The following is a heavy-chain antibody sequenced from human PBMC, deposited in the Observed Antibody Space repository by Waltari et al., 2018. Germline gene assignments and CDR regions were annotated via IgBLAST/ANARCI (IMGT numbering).Heavy chain of an antibody. Sequence: EVQLVESGGGLVQPGGSLRLSCAACGFTSSSYSMNWVRKAPGRGLEWVSYISSRSTRYYADSVKGRFTISRGNAKNSLYRQMNSLRAVDTAVYYCARACSNPAHYYYYYYMDVWGKVTTVTVSS. V-gene: IGHV3-48*04. CDR3: ARACSNPAHYYYYYYMDV. D-gene: IGHD4-4*01. J-gene: IGHJ6*03. CDR1: GFTSSSYS. CDR2: ISSRSTR.